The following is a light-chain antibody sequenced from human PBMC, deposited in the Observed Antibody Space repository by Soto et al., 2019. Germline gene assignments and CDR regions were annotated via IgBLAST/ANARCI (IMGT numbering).Light chain of an antibody. CDR2: AAS. V-gene: IGKV1-9*01. J-gene: IGKJ4*01. Sequence: IPLTQSPSSLSASVGDRVTITCRASQGISSYLAWYQQKPGKAPNLLIYAASTLQSGVPSRFSGSGSGTDFTLTIISLQPEDFATCYCQQLNIYPLTFGGGTKVEIK. CDR1: QGISSY. CDR3: QQLNIYPLT.